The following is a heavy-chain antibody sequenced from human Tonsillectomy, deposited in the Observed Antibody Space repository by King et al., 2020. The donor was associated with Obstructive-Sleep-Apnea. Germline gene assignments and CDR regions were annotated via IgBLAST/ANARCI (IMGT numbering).Heavy chain of an antibody. CDR2: ISSSSSYI. CDR1: GFTFSSYS. CDR3: ARASSPPQWLVSAFDY. V-gene: IGHV3-21*01. J-gene: IGHJ4*02. D-gene: IGHD6-19*01. Sequence: VQLVESGGGLVKPGGSLRLSCAASGFTFSSYSMNWVRQAPGKGLEWVSSISSSSSYIYYADSVKGRFTISRDNAKNSLYLQMNSLRAEDTAVYYCARASSPPQWLVSAFDYWGQGTLVTVSS.